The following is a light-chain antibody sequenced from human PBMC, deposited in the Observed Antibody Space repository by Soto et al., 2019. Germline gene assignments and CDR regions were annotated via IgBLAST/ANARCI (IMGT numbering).Light chain of an antibody. V-gene: IGKV3-11*01. Sequence: EIVLTQSPATLSLSPGERATLSCRASQSFSSYLAWYQQKPGQAPSLLIYDTSNRATGIPARFSGSGSGTDFTLTISILEPEDFAVYYCQQRSNWLWTFGQGTKVEIK. CDR2: DTS. J-gene: IGKJ1*01. CDR1: QSFSSY. CDR3: QQRSNWLWT.